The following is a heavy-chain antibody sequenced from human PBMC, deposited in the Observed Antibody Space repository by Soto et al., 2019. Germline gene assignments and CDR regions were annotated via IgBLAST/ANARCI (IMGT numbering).Heavy chain of an antibody. CDR2: ISDSGDST. CDR3: AKDLVYDNSWYDSFPLDY. CDR1: GFTFSSYA. J-gene: IGHJ4*02. V-gene: IGHV3-23*01. D-gene: IGHD6-13*01. Sequence: HPGGSLRLSCAGSGFTFSSYAMSWVRQAPGKGLEWVSLISDSGDSTYYADSVKGRFTISRDNSKNTLYLQMNSLRAEDTAVYYCAKDLVYDNSWYDSFPLDYWGQGTLVTVSS.